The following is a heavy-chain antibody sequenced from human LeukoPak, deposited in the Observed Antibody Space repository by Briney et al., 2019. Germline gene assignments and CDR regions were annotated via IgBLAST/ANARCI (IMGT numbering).Heavy chain of an antibody. Sequence: PGGSLRLSCPASGFTFSSYSMTWVRQAPGKGLEWVSSIGSSSSYIYYADSVKGRFTISRDNAKNSLYLQMNSLRAEDTAVYYCARDGYSYGHAGFDYWGQGTLVTVSS. CDR2: IGSSSSYI. J-gene: IGHJ4*02. CDR1: GFTFSSYS. D-gene: IGHD5-18*01. V-gene: IGHV3-21*01. CDR3: ARDGYSYGHAGFDY.